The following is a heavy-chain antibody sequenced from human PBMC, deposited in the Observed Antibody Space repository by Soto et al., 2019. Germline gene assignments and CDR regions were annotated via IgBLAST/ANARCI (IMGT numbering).Heavy chain of an antibody. CDR3: ARGGGSLNY. D-gene: IGHD2-15*01. J-gene: IGHJ4*02. CDR2: INSGSSHV. V-gene: IGHV3-21*02. CDR1: GFTFSTSA. Sequence: DVQLVESGGGLVKPGGSLRLSCEASGFTFSTSAMHWVRQAPGKGLEWVASINSGSSHVKYADSVKGRFTISRDNANNSLSLHLRSLRVEDTAIYYCARGGGSLNYWGQGTLVTVSS.